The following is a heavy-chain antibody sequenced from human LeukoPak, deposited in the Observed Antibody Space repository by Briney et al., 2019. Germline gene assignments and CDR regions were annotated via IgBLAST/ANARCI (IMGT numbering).Heavy chain of an antibody. V-gene: IGHV3-30*02. J-gene: IGHJ4*02. CDR1: GFTFSSYG. Sequence: GGSLRLSCAASGFTFSSYGMHWVRQAPGKGLEWVAFIRYDGSNKYYADSVKGRFTISRDNSKSTLYLQMNSLRAEDTAVYYCAKDDRSGQLVPLTTFDYWGQGTLVTVSS. CDR3: AKDDRSGQLVPLTTFDY. D-gene: IGHD6-13*01. CDR2: IRYDGSNK.